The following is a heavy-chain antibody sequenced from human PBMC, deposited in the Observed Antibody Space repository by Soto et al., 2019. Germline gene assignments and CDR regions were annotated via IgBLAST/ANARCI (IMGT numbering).Heavy chain of an antibody. CDR2: IYYSGST. CDR1: GGSISSGGYS. V-gene: IGHV4-61*08. J-gene: IGHJ4*02. CDR3: ARQGLWFGELYTYYFDY. Sequence: SETLSLTCTVSGGSISSGGYSWSWIRQPPGKGLEWIGYIYYSGSTNYNPSLKSRVTISVDTSKNQFSLKLSSVTAADTAVYYCARQGLWFGELYTYYFDYWGQGNLVTVSS. D-gene: IGHD3-10*01.